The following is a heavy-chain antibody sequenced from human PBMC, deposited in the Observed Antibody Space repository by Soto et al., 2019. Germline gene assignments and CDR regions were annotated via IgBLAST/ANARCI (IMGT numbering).Heavy chain of an antibody. Sequence: ASVKVSCKASGYTFTSYAMHWVRQAPGQRLEWMGWINAGNGNTKYSQKFQGRVTITRDTSASTAYMELSSLRSEDTAVYYCARVGCSGGSCYFYFDYWGQGTLVTVSS. CDR1: GYTFTSYA. D-gene: IGHD2-15*01. CDR2: INAGNGNT. CDR3: ARVGCSGGSCYFYFDY. J-gene: IGHJ4*02. V-gene: IGHV1-3*01.